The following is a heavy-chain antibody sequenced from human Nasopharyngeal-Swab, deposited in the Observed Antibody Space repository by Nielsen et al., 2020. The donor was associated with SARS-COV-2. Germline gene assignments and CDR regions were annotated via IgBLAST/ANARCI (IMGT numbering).Heavy chain of an antibody. D-gene: IGHD3-3*01. CDR2: INSGGST. V-gene: IGHV4-34*01. CDR3: ARLRFMEETKNWHFDL. J-gene: IGHJ2*01. Sequence: ESLKISCAVYGGSFSPYFWTWVRQSPGKGLEWIGEINSGGSTRYTPSLKSRVTMSVDTSKKQFSLSLSSVTVADTAVYFCARLRFMEETKNWHFDLWGRGTPVSVS. CDR1: GGSFSPYF.